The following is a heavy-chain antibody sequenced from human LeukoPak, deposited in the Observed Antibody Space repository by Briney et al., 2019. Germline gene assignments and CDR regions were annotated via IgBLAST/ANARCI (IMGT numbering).Heavy chain of an antibody. CDR3: TRVNHYYDSSGYYYEYYFDY. Sequence: ASVKVSCKASGCTFTTYGLSWVRQAPGQGLEWMGWTSGYNGYINYAQKFQGRVTMTTDTSTSTAYMELRSLRADDTAMYYCTRVNHYYDSSGYYYEYYFDYWGQGTLVTVSS. D-gene: IGHD3-22*01. J-gene: IGHJ4*02. V-gene: IGHV1-18*01. CDR1: GCTFTTYG. CDR2: TSGYNGYI.